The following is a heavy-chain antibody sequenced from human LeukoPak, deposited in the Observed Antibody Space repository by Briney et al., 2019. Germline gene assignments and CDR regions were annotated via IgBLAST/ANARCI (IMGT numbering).Heavy chain of an antibody. V-gene: IGHV4-61*02. CDR3: ARVPHVSGSGSYPDAFDI. Sequence: PSETLSLTCTVSGGSISSGSYYWSWIRQPAGKGLEWIGRIYTSGSTNYNPSLKSRVTISVDTSKNQFSLKLSSVTAADTAVYYCARVPHVSGSGSYPDAFDIWGQGTMVTVSS. J-gene: IGHJ3*02. CDR2: IYTSGST. CDR1: GGSISSGSYY. D-gene: IGHD3-10*01.